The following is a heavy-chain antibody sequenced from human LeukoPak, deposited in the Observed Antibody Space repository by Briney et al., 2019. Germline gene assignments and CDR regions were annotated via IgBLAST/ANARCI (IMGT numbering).Heavy chain of an antibody. D-gene: IGHD3-3*01. CDR1: GYTLTELS. Sequence: ASVKVSCKVSGYTLTELSMHWVRQAPGKGLEWMGGFDPEDGETIYAQKFQGRVTMTEDTSTDTAYMELSSLRSEDTAVYYCATGDTSDFWSGPPDYWGQGTLVTVSS. CDR2: FDPEDGET. J-gene: IGHJ4*02. V-gene: IGHV1-24*01. CDR3: ATGDTSDFWSGPPDY.